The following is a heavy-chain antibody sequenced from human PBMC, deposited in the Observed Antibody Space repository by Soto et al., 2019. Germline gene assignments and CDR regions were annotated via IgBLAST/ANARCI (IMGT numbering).Heavy chain of an antibody. CDR1: GGSISSSSYY. D-gene: IGHD2-2*01. CDR3: ARRAPDIVVVLAWYYYYYYGMDV. J-gene: IGHJ6*02. CDR2: IYYSGST. Sequence: SETLSLTCTVSGGSISSSSYYWGWIRQPPGKGLEWIGSIYYSGSTYYNPSLKSRVTISVDTSKNQFSLKLSSVTAADTAVYYCARRAPDIVVVLAWYYYYYYGMDVWGQGTTVTVSS. V-gene: IGHV4-39*01.